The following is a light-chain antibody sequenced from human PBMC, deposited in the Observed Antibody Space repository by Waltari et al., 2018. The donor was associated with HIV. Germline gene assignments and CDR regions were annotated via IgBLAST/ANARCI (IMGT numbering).Light chain of an antibody. J-gene: IGKJ4*01. CDR1: QGISNY. V-gene: IGKV1-16*02. CDR2: AAS. Sequence: DIQMNQSPSSLSASVGDRVTITCRASQGISNYLDWFQQKPGKDPKSLFYAASSLQCRVPSKFNVSGTEPVFTLTISSLQPEDFATYYFQQYNSYPLTFGGGTKVEIK. CDR3: QQYNSYPLT.